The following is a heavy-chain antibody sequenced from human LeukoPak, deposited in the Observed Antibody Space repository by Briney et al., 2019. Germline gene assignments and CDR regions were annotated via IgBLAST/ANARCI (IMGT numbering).Heavy chain of an antibody. Sequence: GGSLRLSCAASGFTFDDYAMHWVRQAPGKGLEWVSLISGDGGSTYYADSVKGRFTISRDNSKNSLYLQMNSLRTEDTALYYCAKDTGYSYGYDAFDTWGQGTMVTVSS. CDR1: GFTFDDYA. CDR2: ISGDGGST. CDR3: AKDTGYSYGYDAFDT. J-gene: IGHJ3*02. D-gene: IGHD5-18*01. V-gene: IGHV3-43*02.